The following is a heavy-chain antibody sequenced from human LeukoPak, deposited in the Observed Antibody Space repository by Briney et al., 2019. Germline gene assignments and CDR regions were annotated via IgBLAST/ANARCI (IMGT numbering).Heavy chain of an antibody. J-gene: IGHJ4*02. V-gene: IGHV3-7*01. CDR3: ARDRGYSSFDY. Sequence: GGSLRLSCAASGFTFSSYWMSWVRQAPGKGLEWVANINQDVSETNYVDSVKGRFTISRNNAKNSLYLQMTSLRVEDTAVYYCARDRGYSSFDYWGQGTLVTVSS. CDR1: GFTFSSYW. CDR2: INQDVSET. D-gene: IGHD4-23*01.